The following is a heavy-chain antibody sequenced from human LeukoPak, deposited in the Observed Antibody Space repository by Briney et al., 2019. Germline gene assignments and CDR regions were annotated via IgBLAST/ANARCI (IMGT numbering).Heavy chain of an antibody. CDR3: ARGGGYSYATRD. CDR1: GFTFSSYG. CDR2: IKQDGSEK. V-gene: IGHV3-7*01. J-gene: IGHJ4*02. D-gene: IGHD5-18*01. Sequence: PGGSLRLSCAASGFTFSSYGMHWVRQAPGKGLEWVANIKQDGSEKYYVDSVKGRFTISRDNAKNSLYLQMNSLRAEDTAVYYCARGGGYSYATRDWGQGTLVTVSS.